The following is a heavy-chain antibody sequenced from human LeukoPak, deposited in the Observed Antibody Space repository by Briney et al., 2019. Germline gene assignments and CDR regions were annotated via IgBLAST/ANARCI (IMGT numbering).Heavy chain of an antibody. CDR1: GGTFSSYA. CDR3: ARDLLLLEYSSSSDGAYYYHMDV. CDR2: IIPIFGTA. J-gene: IGHJ6*03. D-gene: IGHD6-6*01. V-gene: IGHV1-69*05. Sequence: ASVKVSCKASGGTFSSYAISWVRQAPGQGLEWMGRIIPIFGTANYAQKFQGRVTITTDESTSTAYMELSSLRSEDTAVYYCARDLLLLEYSSSSDGAYYYHMDVWGKGTTVTVSS.